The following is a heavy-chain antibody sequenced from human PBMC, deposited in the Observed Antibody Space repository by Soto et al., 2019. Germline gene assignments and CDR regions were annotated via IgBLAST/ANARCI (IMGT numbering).Heavy chain of an antibody. CDR3: ASPSYYDSSGYYSEYFQH. Sequence: GESLKISCKGSGYRYTSYWIGWVRQMPGKGLEWMGIIYPGDSDTRYSPSFQGQVTISADKSISTAYLQWSSLKASDTAMYYCASPSYYDSSGYYSEYFQHWGQGTLVTVSS. V-gene: IGHV5-51*01. CDR2: IYPGDSDT. D-gene: IGHD3-22*01. CDR1: GYRYTSYW. J-gene: IGHJ1*01.